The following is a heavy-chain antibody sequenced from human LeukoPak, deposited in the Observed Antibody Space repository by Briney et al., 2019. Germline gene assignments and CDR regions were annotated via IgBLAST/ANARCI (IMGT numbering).Heavy chain of an antibody. V-gene: IGHV4-59*12. J-gene: IGHJ4*02. D-gene: IGHD3-3*01. CDR1: GGSISSYY. CDR2: IYYSGST. Sequence: PSETLSLTCTVSGGSISSYYWSWIRQPPGKGLEWLGYIYYSGSTNYSPSLKSRVTISVDTSKNQFSLKLSSVTAADTAVYYCARALEWSYYDYWGQGTLVTVSS. CDR3: ARALEWSYYDY.